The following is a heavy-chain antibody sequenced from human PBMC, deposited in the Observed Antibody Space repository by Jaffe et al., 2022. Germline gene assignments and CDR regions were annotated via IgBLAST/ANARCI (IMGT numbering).Heavy chain of an antibody. CDR1: GYTFTGYY. J-gene: IGHJ4*02. Sequence: QVQLVQSGAEVKKPGASVKVSCKASGYTFTGYYMHWVRQAPGQGLEWMGRINPNSGGTNYAQKFQGRVTMTRDTSISTAYMELSRLRSDDTAVYYCARDWSSYYGSGSYGYWGQGTLVTVSS. CDR2: INPNSGGT. V-gene: IGHV1-2*06. D-gene: IGHD3-10*01. CDR3: ARDWSSYYGSGSYGY.